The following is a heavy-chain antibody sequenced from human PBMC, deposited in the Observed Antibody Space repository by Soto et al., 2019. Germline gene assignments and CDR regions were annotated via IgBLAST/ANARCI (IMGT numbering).Heavy chain of an antibody. CDR1: GYSFTSYW. CDR2: IYPGDSDT. J-gene: IGHJ6*02. D-gene: IGHD6-19*01. CDR3: ARIGVEAVAGYYYYGMDV. V-gene: IGHV5-51*01. Sequence: PGESLKISFKGSGYSFTSYWIGWVRQMPGKGLEWMGIIYPGDSDTRYSPSFQGQVTISADKSISTAYLQWSTLKASDTATYYCARIGVEAVAGYYYYGMDVWGQGTTVTVSS.